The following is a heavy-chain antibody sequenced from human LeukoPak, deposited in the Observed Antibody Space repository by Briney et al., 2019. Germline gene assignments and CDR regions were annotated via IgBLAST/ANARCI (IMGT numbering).Heavy chain of an antibody. CDR3: AKGRKGPIAARFYYYMDV. CDR1: GFTFSSYG. V-gene: IGHV3-30*02. D-gene: IGHD6-6*01. J-gene: IGHJ6*03. CDR2: IRYDGSNK. Sequence: GGSLRLSCAASGFTFSSYGMHWVRQAPGKGLEWVAFIRYDGSNKYYADSVKGRFTISRDNSKNTLYLQMNSLRAEDTAVYYCAKGRKGPIAARFYYYMDVWGKGTTVTVSS.